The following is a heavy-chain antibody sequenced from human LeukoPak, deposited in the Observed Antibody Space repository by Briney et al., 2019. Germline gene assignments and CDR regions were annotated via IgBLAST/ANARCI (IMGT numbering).Heavy chain of an antibody. CDR3: ARLGLLPHWYFDL. CDR1: GYGFTSYW. Sequence: GESLKISCKGSGYGFTSYWIGWVRQMPGKGLEWMGIIYPGDSDTRYSPSFQGQVTISADKSISTAYLQWSSLKASDTAMFYCARLGLLPHWYFDLWGRGTMVTVSS. J-gene: IGHJ2*01. D-gene: IGHD3-22*01. CDR2: IYPGDSDT. V-gene: IGHV5-51*01.